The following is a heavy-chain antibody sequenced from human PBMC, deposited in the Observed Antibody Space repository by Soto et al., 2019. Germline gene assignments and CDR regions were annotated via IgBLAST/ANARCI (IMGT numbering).Heavy chain of an antibody. CDR2: ISAYDDDT. V-gene: IGHV1-18*01. CDR3: ARAGRAFRTSPSYYFVMDV. J-gene: IGHJ6*04. CDR1: GYSLIDYG. D-gene: IGHD1-7*01. Sequence: QVQLVQSGAEVKKPGASVKVSCKTSGYSLIDYGVGWVRQAPGQGLEWVGWISAYDDDTKYSDKFQGRVTMTTDSSTSTAYMELRSLTSDDTAVYYCARAGRAFRTSPSYYFVMDVWDKGTTVTVSS.